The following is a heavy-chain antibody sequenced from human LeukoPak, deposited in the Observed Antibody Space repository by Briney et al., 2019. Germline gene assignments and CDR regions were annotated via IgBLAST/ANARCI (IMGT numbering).Heavy chain of an antibody. Sequence: GGSLRLSCAASGFTVSSNYMSWVRQAPGKGLEWVSVIYSGGSTYYADSVKGRFTISRDNSKNTLYPQMNSLRAEDTAVYYCARKYYYDSSGYSYYFDYWGQGTLVTVSS. CDR3: ARKYYYDSSGYSYYFDY. V-gene: IGHV3-53*01. D-gene: IGHD3-22*01. CDR2: IYSGGST. CDR1: GFTVSSNY. J-gene: IGHJ4*02.